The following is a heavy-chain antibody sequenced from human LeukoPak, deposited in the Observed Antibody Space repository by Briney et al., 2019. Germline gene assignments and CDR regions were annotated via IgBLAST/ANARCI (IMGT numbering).Heavy chain of an antibody. D-gene: IGHD3-22*01. J-gene: IGHJ4*02. Sequence: SETLSLTCTVSGGAIRSYYWSWIRQPPGTGLEWIGYIHYTGSTNYNPSLKSRVTISVDTSKNQFSLKLSSVTAADTAVYYCARVRDRSGYFYDFDYWGQGTLVTVSS. V-gene: IGHV4-59*01. CDR2: IHYTGST. CDR1: GGAIRSYY. CDR3: ARVRDRSGYFYDFDY.